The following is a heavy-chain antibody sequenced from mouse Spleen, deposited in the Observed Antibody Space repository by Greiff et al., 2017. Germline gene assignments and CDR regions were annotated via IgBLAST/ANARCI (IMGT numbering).Heavy chain of an antibody. CDR3: ARPPRGYAMDY. J-gene: IGHJ4*01. Sequence: EVKVVESGGGLVKPGGSLKLSCAASGFTFSDYGMHWVRQAPEKGLEWVAYISSGSSTIYYADTVKGRFTISRDNAKNTLFLQMTSLRSEDTAMYYCARPPRGYAMDYWGQGTSVTVSS. CDR2: ISSGSSTI. CDR1: GFTFSDYG. V-gene: IGHV5-17*01.